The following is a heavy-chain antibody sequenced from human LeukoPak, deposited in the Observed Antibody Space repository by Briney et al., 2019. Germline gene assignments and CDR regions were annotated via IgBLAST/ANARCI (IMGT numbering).Heavy chain of an antibody. J-gene: IGHJ5*02. CDR3: ARGVIVGGGVGFDP. CDR2: INAGNGNT. Sequence: GASVKVSCKASGYTFTSYAMHWVRQAPGQRLEWMGWINAGNGNTKYSQKFQGRVTITRDTSASTAYMELSSLRSEDTAVYYCARGVIVGGGVGFDPWGQGTLVIVSS. CDR1: GYTFTSYA. D-gene: IGHD1-26*01. V-gene: IGHV1-3*01.